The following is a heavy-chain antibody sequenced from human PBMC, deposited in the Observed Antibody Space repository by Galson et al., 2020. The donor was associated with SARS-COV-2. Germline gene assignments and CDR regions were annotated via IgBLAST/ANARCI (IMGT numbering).Heavy chain of an antibody. CDR3: VRGGKFYYDSSGSPRDY. D-gene: IGHD3-22*01. Sequence: LSLTCAASGFTFTSYWMSWVRQPPGKGLEWVANIKQDGSEKYYVDSVEGRFTISRDNAKNSLYLQMNSLRAEDTAVYYCVRGGKFYYDSSGSPRDYWGQGTLVTVSS. V-gene: IGHV3-7*04. CDR2: IKQDGSEK. CDR1: GFTFTSYW. J-gene: IGHJ4*02.